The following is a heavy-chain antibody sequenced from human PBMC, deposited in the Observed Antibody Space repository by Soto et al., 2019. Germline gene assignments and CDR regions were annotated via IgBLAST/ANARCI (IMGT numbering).Heavy chain of an antibody. CDR3: ARQDRSEYSGYDFGYYYYYMDV. CDR2: IYYSGST. Sequence: QVQLQESGPGLVKPSETLSLTCTVSGGSISSYYWSWIRQPPGKGLEWIGYIYYSGSTNYNPSLKSRVTISVDTDKNQFSLKLSSVTAADTAVYYCARQDRSEYSGYDFGYYYYYMDVWGKGTTVTVSS. V-gene: IGHV4-59*08. CDR1: GGSISSYY. D-gene: IGHD5-12*01. J-gene: IGHJ6*03.